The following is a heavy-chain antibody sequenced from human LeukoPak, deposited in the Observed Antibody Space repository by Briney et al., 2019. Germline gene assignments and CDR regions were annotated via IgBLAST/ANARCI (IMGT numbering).Heavy chain of an antibody. CDR3: ARQGARIYAAAGTFDY. V-gene: IGHV4-34*01. CDR1: GGSFSGYY. CDR2: INHSGST. J-gene: IGHJ4*02. Sequence: SETLSLTCAVYGGSFSGYYWSWIRQPPGKGLEWIGEINHSGSTNYNPSLKSRVTISVDTSKNQFSLKLSSVTAADTAVYYCARQGARIYAAAGTFDYWGQGTLVTVSS. D-gene: IGHD6-13*01.